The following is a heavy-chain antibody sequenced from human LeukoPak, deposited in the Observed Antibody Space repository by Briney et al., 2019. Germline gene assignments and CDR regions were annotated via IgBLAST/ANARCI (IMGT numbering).Heavy chain of an antibody. CDR1: GFTFSSYW. Sequence: GGSLRLSCAASGFTFSSYWMSWVRQAPGKGLEWVANINKDGGEKYYVDSVKGRFTISRDNAKNSLYLQMNSLRADDTAVYYCVKDSPPRYSGSPPTYWGQGTLVTVSS. D-gene: IGHD1-26*01. V-gene: IGHV3-7*03. CDR3: VKDSPPRYSGSPPTY. J-gene: IGHJ4*02. CDR2: INKDGGEK.